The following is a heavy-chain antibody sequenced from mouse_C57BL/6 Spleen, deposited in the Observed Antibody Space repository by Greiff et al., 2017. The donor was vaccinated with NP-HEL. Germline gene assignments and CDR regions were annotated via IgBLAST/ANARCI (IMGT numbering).Heavy chain of an antibody. CDR3: ASKGETGTGYFDV. Sequence: VMLVESGPGLVQPSQSLSITCTVSGFSLTSYGVHWVRQSPGKGLEWLGVIWRGGSTDYNAAFMSRLSITKDNSKSQVFFKMNSLQADDTAIYYCASKGETGTGYFDVWGTGTTVTVSS. CDR1: GFSLTSYG. V-gene: IGHV2-5*01. D-gene: IGHD4-1*01. J-gene: IGHJ1*03. CDR2: IWRGGST.